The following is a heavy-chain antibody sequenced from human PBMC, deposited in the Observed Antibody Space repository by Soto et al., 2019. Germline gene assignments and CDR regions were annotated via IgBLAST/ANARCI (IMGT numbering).Heavy chain of an antibody. CDR3: AKDGGTIAAADFDY. CDR1: GFTFSSYA. V-gene: IGHV3-23*01. D-gene: IGHD6-13*01. J-gene: IGHJ4*02. CDR2: ISGSGGTT. Sequence: GGSLRLSCAASGFTFSSYAMSWVRQAPGKGLEWVSTISGSGGTTYYADSVKGRFTISRDNSKNTLYLQMNSLRVEDTALYYCAKDGGTIAAADFDYWGQGTLVTVSS.